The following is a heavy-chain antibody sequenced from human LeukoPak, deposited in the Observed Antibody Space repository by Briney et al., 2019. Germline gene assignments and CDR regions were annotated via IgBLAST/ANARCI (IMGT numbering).Heavy chain of an antibody. V-gene: IGHV3-64D*06. J-gene: IGHJ4*02. CDR3: VRRSGRSRFDY. CDR2: ISSNGGST. Sequence: GGSLRLSCSASGFTFSSYAMHWVRQAPGKGLEYVSAISSNGGSTYYADSVKGRFTISRDNSKNTLYLQMSSLRAEDTAVYYCVRRSGRSRFDYWGQGTLVTVSS. D-gene: IGHD6-19*01. CDR1: GFTFSSYA.